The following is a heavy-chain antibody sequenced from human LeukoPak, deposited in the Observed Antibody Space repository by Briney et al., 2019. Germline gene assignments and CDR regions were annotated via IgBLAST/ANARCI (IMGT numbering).Heavy chain of an antibody. CDR1: GGSSSDYY. D-gene: IGHD3-16*02. J-gene: IGHJ6*02. CDR2: INHSGST. Sequence: SETLSLTCAVYGGSSSDYYWSWIRQPPGKGLEWIGEINHSGSTNYNPSLKSRVTISVDTSKNQFSLKLSSVTAADTAVYYCARDQVVMITFGGVIEQRYYGMDVWGQGTTVTVSS. CDR3: ARDQVVMITFGGVIEQRYYGMDV. V-gene: IGHV4-34*01.